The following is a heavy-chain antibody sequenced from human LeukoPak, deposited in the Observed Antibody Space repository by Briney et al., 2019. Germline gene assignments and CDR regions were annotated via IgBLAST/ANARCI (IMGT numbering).Heavy chain of an antibody. V-gene: IGHV1-18*01. CDR2: INGDNGET. J-gene: IGHJ4*02. CDR1: GYTFTNYG. CDR3: ARDADGSGTLLDS. D-gene: IGHD3-10*01. Sequence: ASVKVSCKASGYTFTNYGLTWVRQAPGQGLEWMGWINGDNGETREAQEVQGRITMTTDTSTYTAYLEVRSLTSDDTAMYYCARDADGSGTLLDSWGQGTLAFVSS.